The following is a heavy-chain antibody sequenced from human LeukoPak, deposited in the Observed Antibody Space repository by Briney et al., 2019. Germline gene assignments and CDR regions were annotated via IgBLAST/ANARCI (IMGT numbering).Heavy chain of an antibody. CDR3: ARILTRITIFGVVIESRDAFDI. D-gene: IGHD3-3*01. J-gene: IGHJ3*02. Sequence: ASVKVSCKASGGTFSSYTISWVRQAPGQGLEWMGWISAYNGNTNYAQKLQGRVTMTTDTSTSTAYMELRSLRSDDTAVYYCARILTRITIFGVVIESRDAFDIWGQGTMVTVSS. V-gene: IGHV1-18*01. CDR2: ISAYNGNT. CDR1: GGTFSSYT.